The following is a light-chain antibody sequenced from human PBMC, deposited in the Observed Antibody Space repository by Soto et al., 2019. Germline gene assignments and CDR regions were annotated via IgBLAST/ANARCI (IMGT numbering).Light chain of an antibody. CDR3: RSNSSSNPLV. Sequence: QSALTQPASVSGSPGQSITISCTGTSSDVGAYNYVSWYQQHPGKAPKLMIFEVSDRPSGVSNRFSGSKSGNTASLTISGLPAEDQADYYLRSNSSSNPLVFGGGTKLTVL. CDR1: SSDVGAYNY. CDR2: EVS. J-gene: IGLJ2*01. V-gene: IGLV2-14*01.